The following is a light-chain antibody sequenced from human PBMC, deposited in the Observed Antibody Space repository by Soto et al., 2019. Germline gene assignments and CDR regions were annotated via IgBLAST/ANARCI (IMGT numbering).Light chain of an antibody. V-gene: IGKV3-20*01. Sequence: EIVLTQSPGTLSLSPGERATLSCRASRSISSSYLAWYQQKPGQAPRLVMYGASSRATGIPDRFSGFGSGTDFTLTISRLEPEDSAVYYWQQYGSSPPFTFGPGTKVDIK. CDR1: RSISSSY. CDR3: QQYGSSPPFT. J-gene: IGKJ3*01. CDR2: GAS.